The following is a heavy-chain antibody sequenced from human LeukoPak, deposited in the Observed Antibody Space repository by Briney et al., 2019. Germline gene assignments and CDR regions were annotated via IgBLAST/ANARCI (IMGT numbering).Heavy chain of an antibody. J-gene: IGHJ4*02. D-gene: IGHD1-7*01. CDR1: GYTFTGYY. CDR2: INPDTGGT. Sequence: ASVKVSCKASGYTFTGYYIHWVRQAPGQGLEWMGRINPDTGGTDYAQKFQGRITMTRDTSISTAYMELSRLRSDDTAVYYCARKANWNYPDYWGQGTLVTVSS. CDR3: ARKANWNYPDY. V-gene: IGHV1-2*06.